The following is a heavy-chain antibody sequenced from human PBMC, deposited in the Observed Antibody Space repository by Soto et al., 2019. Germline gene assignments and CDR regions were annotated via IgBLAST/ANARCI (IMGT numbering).Heavy chain of an antibody. D-gene: IGHD5-12*01. CDR3: TKDWVVVSTIPHL. CDR1: GFSFNDYA. V-gene: IGHV3-23*01. J-gene: IGHJ5*02. CDR2: ISASGASI. Sequence: EEQLLQSGGGLVQPGGSLRLSCAASGFSFNDYAMSWIRQAPGKVLEWVSGISASGASIHYADSVKGRFIVSRANSNNALYLQMSSLIVEATAMYYCTKDWVVVSTIPHLWGQGTRVTVSS.